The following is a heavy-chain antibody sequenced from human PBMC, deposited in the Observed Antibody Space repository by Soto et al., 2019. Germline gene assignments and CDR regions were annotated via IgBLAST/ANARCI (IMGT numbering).Heavy chain of an antibody. CDR2: INSDGSST. Sequence: GGSLRLSCAASGFTFSSYWMHWVRQAPGKGLVWVSRINSDGSSTSYADSVKGRFTISRDNAKNTLYLQMNSLRAEDTAVYYCAIHKRTAAGDIWGQGTMVTVS. CDR3: AIHKRTAAGDI. V-gene: IGHV3-74*01. J-gene: IGHJ3*02. D-gene: IGHD6-13*01. CDR1: GFTFSSYW.